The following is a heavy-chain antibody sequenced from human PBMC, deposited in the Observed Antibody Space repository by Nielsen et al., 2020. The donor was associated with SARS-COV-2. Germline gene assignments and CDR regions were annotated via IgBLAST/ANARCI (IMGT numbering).Heavy chain of an antibody. CDR1: GYTFTNNY. CDR2: INPTNGGT. V-gene: IGHV1-46*01. J-gene: IGHJ4*02. D-gene: IGHD3-9*01. Sequence: ASVKVSCKASGYTFTNNYMHWVRQAPGQGLEWMGLINPTNGGTTYAQKFQGRVTMTRDTSTSTVYMELSSLRSDDTAVYYCARDGVVGELTGADYWGQGTLVTVS. CDR3: ARDGVVGELTGADY.